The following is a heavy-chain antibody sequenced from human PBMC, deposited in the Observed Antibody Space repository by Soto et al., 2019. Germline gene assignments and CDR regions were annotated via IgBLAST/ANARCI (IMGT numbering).Heavy chain of an antibody. V-gene: IGHV1-69*13. CDR1: GGTFSSYA. Sequence: ASVKVSCKASGGTFSSYAISWVRQAPGQGLEWMGGIIPIFGTANYAQKFQGRVTITADESTSTAYMELSSLRSEDTAVYYCAMLVGATTYYYYGMDVWGKGTTVTVSS. J-gene: IGHJ6*04. CDR3: AMLVGATTYYYYGMDV. D-gene: IGHD1-26*01. CDR2: IIPIFGTA.